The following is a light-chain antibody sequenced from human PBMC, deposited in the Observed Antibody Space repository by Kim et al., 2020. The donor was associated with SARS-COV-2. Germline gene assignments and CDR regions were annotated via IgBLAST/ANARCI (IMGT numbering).Light chain of an antibody. CDR2: CAS. Sequence: PWEGATSSLRASERVASSKLAWYQQKPGQAPRLLIFCASSRATRIPHRFSGSGSGTDFTLTISRLEPEDFAVYYCQQFGGSPPITFGQGTRLEIK. CDR1: ERVASSK. CDR3: QQFGGSPPIT. V-gene: IGKV3-20*01. J-gene: IGKJ5*01.